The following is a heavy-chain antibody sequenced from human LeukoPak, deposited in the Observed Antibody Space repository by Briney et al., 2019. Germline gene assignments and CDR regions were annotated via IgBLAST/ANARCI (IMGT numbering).Heavy chain of an antibody. CDR1: GFTFSVYS. D-gene: IGHD3-16*01. CDR3: ARDRGGTFDY. CDR2: ISSSSSSI. J-gene: IGHJ4*02. V-gene: IGHV3-48*04. Sequence: GGSLRLSCAASGFTFSVYSMNWVRQAPGKGLEWVSYISSSSSSIYYADSVKGRFTISRDNVKNTLYLQMNSLRAEDTAVYYCARDRGGTFDYWGQGTLVTVSS.